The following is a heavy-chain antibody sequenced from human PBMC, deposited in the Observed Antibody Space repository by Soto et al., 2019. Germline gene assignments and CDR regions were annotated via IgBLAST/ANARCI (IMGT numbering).Heavy chain of an antibody. CDR3: ARASGSNIHFDY. Sequence: EVQLVESGGGLVQPGGSLRLSCAASGLTFSSYWMHWVRQAPGKGLVWVSRINTDGSSTTYADSVKGRFTISRDNTKNPLYLQMNSLRVEDTAVYSCARASGSNIHFDYWGQGTLVTLSS. J-gene: IGHJ4*02. D-gene: IGHD1-26*01. CDR1: GLTFSSYW. CDR2: INTDGSST. V-gene: IGHV3-74*01.